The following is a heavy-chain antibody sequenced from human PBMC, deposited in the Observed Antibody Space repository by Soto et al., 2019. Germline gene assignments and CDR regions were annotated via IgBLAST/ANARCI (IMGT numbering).Heavy chain of an antibody. CDR2: ISSSSSTI. Sequence: GGSLILSCAASGFTFSSYSMNWVRQAPGKGLEWVSYISSSSSTIYYADSVKGRFTISRDNAKNSLYLQMNSLRAEDTAVYYCARTPEYCSSTSCLGHSYYYYMDVWGKGTTVTVSS. CDR3: ARTPEYCSSTSCLGHSYYYYMDV. V-gene: IGHV3-48*01. D-gene: IGHD2-2*01. CDR1: GFTFSSYS. J-gene: IGHJ6*03.